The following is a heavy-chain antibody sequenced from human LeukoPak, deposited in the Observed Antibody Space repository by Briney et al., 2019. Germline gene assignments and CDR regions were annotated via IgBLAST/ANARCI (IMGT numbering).Heavy chain of an antibody. D-gene: IGHD1-26*01. Sequence: GGSLRLSCAASGFTFSSYSMNWVRQAPGKGLEWVSSISSSSSYIYYADSVKGRFTISRDNAKNSLYLQMNSLRAEDTALYYCARKRELSRYDAFDIWGQGKMVTVSS. J-gene: IGHJ3*02. CDR1: GFTFSSYS. CDR3: ARKRELSRYDAFDI. CDR2: ISSSSSYI. V-gene: IGHV3-21*04.